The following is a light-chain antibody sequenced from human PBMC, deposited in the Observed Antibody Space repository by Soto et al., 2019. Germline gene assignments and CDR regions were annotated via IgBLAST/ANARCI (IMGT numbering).Light chain of an antibody. J-gene: IGLJ1*01. CDR1: SSDFGFYNY. CDR2: DVS. Sequence: QSVLTQPASVSGSLGQSITVSCTGTSSDFGFYNYVSWYQHHPGKAPKLMIYDVSNRPSGVSDRFSGSKSGNTASLTISGLQADDEADYYCSSYTSTNTLFVFGTGTKVTVL. CDR3: SSYTSTNTLFV. V-gene: IGLV2-14*03.